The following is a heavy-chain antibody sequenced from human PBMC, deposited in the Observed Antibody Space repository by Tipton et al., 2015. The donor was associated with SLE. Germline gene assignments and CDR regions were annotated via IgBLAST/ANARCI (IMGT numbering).Heavy chain of an antibody. V-gene: IGHV3-66*02. D-gene: IGHD3-10*01. CDR3: ARDSGDTGPGQYYMDV. CDR2: IYRGDSI. J-gene: IGHJ6*03. Sequence: SLRLSCAASRFTVSSNYMSWVRQAPGKGLEWVSVIYRGDSIYYADSVKGRFTISRDKSKNTLYLQMNSLRVEDTAVYYCARDSGDTGPGQYYMDVWGIGTTVTVPS. CDR1: RFTVSSNY.